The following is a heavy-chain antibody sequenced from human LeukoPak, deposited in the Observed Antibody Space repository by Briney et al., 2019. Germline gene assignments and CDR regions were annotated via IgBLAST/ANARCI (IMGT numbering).Heavy chain of an antibody. CDR1: GGSFSGYY. CDR3: ARLSSLGWLQVGGRFDY. V-gene: IGHV4-34*01. Sequence: PSETLSLTCAVYGGSFSGYYWSWIRQPPGKGLEWIGEINHSGSTNYNPSLKSRVTISVDTSKNQFSLKLSSVTAADTAVYYCARLSSLGWLQVGGRFDYWGQGTLVTVSS. CDR2: INHSGST. D-gene: IGHD5-24*01. J-gene: IGHJ4*02.